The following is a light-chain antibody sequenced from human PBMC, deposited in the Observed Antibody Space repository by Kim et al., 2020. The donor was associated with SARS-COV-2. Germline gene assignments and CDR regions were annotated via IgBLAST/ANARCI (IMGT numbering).Light chain of an antibody. CDR3: ATWDDRLKGWV. Sequence: GQRVTVSCSGSNSNIGSNSVNWYQQVPGTAPKLLIYNDSQRPSGVPDRVSGSKSGTSASLAIGGLQSEDEADYYCATWDDRLKGWVFGGGTRLTVL. V-gene: IGLV1-44*01. J-gene: IGLJ3*02. CDR1: NSNIGSNS. CDR2: NDS.